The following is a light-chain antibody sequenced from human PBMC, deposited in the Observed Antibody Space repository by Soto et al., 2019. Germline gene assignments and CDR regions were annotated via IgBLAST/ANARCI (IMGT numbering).Light chain of an antibody. CDR2: AVS. J-gene: IGLJ1*01. V-gene: IGLV2-14*03. CDR3: TSYTPSSTYV. Sequence: QSALTQPASVSGSPGQSITISCTGTSSDVGNYDYVSWYQQYPGKAPKLMIYAVSRRPSGVSNRFSGSKSGNTASLTISGLQAEDEADYYCTSYTPSSTYVFGTGTKVTVL. CDR1: SSDVGNYDY.